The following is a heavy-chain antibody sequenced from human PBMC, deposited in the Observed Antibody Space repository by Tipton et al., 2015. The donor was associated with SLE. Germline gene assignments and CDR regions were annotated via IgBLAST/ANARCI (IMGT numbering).Heavy chain of an antibody. V-gene: IGHV4-39*07. CDR2: IYYSGST. CDR1: GGSISSSSYY. D-gene: IGHD4-17*01. J-gene: IGHJ4*02. CDR3: ATMTTVTTGGYFDY. Sequence: LRLSCTVSGGSISSSSYYWGWIRQPPGKGLEWIGSIYYSGSTYYNPSLKSRVTISVDTSKNQFSLKLSSVTAADTAVYYCATMTTVTTGGYFDYWGQGTLVTVSS.